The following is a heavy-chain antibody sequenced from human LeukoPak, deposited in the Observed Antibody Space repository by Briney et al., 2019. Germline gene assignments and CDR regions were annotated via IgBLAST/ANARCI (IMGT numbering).Heavy chain of an antibody. CDR2: IYYSGST. D-gene: IGHD3-16*01. V-gene: IGHV4-39*01. Sequence: PSETLSLTCTVSGGSLSSSSYYWGWIRQPPGKGLEWIGSIYYSGSTYYNPSLKSRVTISVDTSKNQFSLKLSSVTAADTAVYYCARLKPIIDYWGQGTLVTVSS. J-gene: IGHJ4*02. CDR3: ARLKPIIDY. CDR1: GGSLSSSSYY.